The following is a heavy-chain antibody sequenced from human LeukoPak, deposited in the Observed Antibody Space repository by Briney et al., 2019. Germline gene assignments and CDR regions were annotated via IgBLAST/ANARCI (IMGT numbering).Heavy chain of an antibody. CDR2: ISYDGSNK. Sequence: PGGSLRLSCAASGFTFSSYEMNWVRQAPGKGLEWVAVISYDGSNKYYADSVKGRFTISRDNSKNTLYLQMNSLRAEDTAVYYCAKDGIYGGNDNYYYYMDVWGKGTTVTVSS. V-gene: IGHV3-30*18. CDR3: AKDGIYGGNDNYYYYMDV. D-gene: IGHD4-23*01. CDR1: GFTFSSYE. J-gene: IGHJ6*03.